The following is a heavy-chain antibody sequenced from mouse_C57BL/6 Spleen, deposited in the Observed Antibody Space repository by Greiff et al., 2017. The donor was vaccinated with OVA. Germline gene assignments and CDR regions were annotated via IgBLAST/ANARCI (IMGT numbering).Heavy chain of an antibody. CDR3: ARSGGAYYGSSPAWFAY. J-gene: IGHJ3*01. V-gene: IGHV1-80*01. Sequence: VQLQQSGAELVKPGASVKISCKASGYAFSSYWMNWVKQRPGKGLEWIGQIYPGDGDTNYNGKFKGKATLTADKSSSTAYLQLSSLTSEDSAVYFCARSGGAYYGSSPAWFAYWGQGTLVTVSA. CDR1: GYAFSSYW. CDR2: IYPGDGDT. D-gene: IGHD1-1*01.